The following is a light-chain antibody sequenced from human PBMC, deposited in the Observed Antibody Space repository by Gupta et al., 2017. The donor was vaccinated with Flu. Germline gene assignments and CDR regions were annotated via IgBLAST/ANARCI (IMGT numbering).Light chain of an antibody. V-gene: IGKV3-11*01. Sequence: PATLYLSSRERATLSGRASEGVGSYLVWYQQKPGQAPRLLIFDASNRATGIPARFSGSGSGTDFTLTISSLEPEDFAVYYCQQRSNWPRTFGGGSKVEIK. CDR2: DAS. J-gene: IGKJ4*01. CDR3: QQRSNWPRT. CDR1: EGVGSY.